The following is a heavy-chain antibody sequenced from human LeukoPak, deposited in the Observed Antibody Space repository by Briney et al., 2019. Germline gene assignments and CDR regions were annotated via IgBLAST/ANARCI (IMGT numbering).Heavy chain of an antibody. Sequence: GASVKVTCKPSGNTFTGYDTQWVRQATGKGLEWMAWINPNSGATKYAQKFPGRVTMTRDTSISTAYMELSSLRSDDTAIYYCARRVFSGWGYYFDYWGQGTLVTVSS. J-gene: IGHJ4*02. CDR1: GNTFTGYD. CDR3: ARRVFSGWGYYFDY. CDR2: INPNSGAT. V-gene: IGHV1-2*02. D-gene: IGHD6-19*01.